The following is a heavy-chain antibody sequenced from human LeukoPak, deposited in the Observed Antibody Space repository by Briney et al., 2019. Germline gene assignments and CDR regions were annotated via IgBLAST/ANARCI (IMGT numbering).Heavy chain of an antibody. Sequence: GASVKVSCTASGYTLTDYYIHWVRQAPGQGLEWLGWINPNSGGTNTAQNFQGRVTMTRDTSISTAYMELRSLRSDDTAVYYCARVLVNDGLDIWGQGTMVTVYS. CDR3: ARVLVNDGLDI. D-gene: IGHD1-26*01. J-gene: IGHJ3*02. CDR2: INPNSGGT. CDR1: GYTLTDYY. V-gene: IGHV1-2*02.